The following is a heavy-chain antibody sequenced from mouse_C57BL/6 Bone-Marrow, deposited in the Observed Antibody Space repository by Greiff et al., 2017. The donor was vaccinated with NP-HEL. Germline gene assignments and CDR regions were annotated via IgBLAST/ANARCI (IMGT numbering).Heavy chain of an antibody. CDR1: GYTFTDHT. Sequence: QLQQSDAELVKPGASVKISCQVSGYTFTDHTIHWMTQRPEQGLEWIGYIYPSDGSTKYNEQFKGKATLTADKSSSTADMQLNSRTSEGSAVYFCTRIWVYFDYWGQGTTLTVSS. CDR3: TRIWVYFDY. J-gene: IGHJ2*01. V-gene: IGHV1-78*01. CDR2: IYPSDGST.